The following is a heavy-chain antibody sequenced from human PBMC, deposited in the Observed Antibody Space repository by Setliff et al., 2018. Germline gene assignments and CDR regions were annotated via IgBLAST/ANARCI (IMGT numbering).Heavy chain of an antibody. D-gene: IGHD6-19*01. V-gene: IGHV4-59*11. J-gene: IGHJ4*02. CDR2: IHSSGSTS. CDR3: ARGRAGHSGH. Sequence: KTSETLSLTCTVSGGSISSHYWSWIRQPPGKGLEWIGHIHSSGSTSYYNPSLKSRVTISVDTSKNQFSLKLSSVTAADTAVYYCARGRAGHSGHWGQGTLVTVSS. CDR1: GGSISSHY.